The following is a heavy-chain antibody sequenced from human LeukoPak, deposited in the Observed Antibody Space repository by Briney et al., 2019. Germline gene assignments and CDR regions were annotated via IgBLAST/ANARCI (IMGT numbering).Heavy chain of an antibody. CDR3: AGCAGNSCYFDY. CDR1: GFSFISYW. J-gene: IGHJ4*02. V-gene: IGHV3-7*01. Sequence: PGGSLRLSCAASGFSFISYWMSWVRQAPGKGLEWVANINQDGSAKNYVDSVKGRFTISRDNAKNSLYLQLNSLRAEDTAVYYCAGCAGNSCYFDYWGQGTLVIVSS. D-gene: IGHD1-1*01. CDR2: INQDGSAK.